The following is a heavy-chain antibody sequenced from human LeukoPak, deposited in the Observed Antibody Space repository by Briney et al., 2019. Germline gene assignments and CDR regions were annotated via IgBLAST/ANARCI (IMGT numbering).Heavy chain of an antibody. CDR3: ARGAGTAAAGRVDP. CDR2: INHSGST. J-gene: IGHJ5*02. Sequence: ASETLSLTCAVYGGSFSGYYWSWIRQPPGKGLEWIGEINHSGSTNYNPSLKSRVTISVDTSKNQFSLKLSSVTAADTAVYYCARGAGTAAAGRVDPWGQGTLVTVSS. CDR1: GGSFSGYY. D-gene: IGHD6-13*01. V-gene: IGHV4-34*01.